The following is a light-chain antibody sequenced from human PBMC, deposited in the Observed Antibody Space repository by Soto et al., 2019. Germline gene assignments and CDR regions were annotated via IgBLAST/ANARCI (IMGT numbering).Light chain of an antibody. CDR1: QSVSRCY. CDR3: QQYGNSPA. Sequence: EIVLTQSPGTLSLSPGERATLSCRASQSVSRCYLAWYQQKPGQAPRLLIYGASSRATGIPYRFSGSGSGKDFTLTISRLEPEDFAVYYCQQYGNSPAFGGGTKVEIK. J-gene: IGKJ4*01. CDR2: GAS. V-gene: IGKV3-20*01.